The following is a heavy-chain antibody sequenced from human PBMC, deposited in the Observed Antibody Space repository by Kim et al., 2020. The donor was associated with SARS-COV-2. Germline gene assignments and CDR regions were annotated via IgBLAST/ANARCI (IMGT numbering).Heavy chain of an antibody. D-gene: IGHD3-10*01. V-gene: IGHV4-39*01. Sequence: SLKSRVTIAVDTSKNQFSLKLSSVTAADTAVYYCARPRITMVRGPGYFDYWGQGTLVTVSS. J-gene: IGHJ4*02. CDR3: ARPRITMVRGPGYFDY.